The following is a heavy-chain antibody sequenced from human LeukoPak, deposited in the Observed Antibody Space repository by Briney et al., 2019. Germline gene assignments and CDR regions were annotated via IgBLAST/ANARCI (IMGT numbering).Heavy chain of an antibody. CDR1: GGSFSGYY. J-gene: IGHJ4*02. V-gene: IGHV4-34*01. Sequence: SETLSLTCAVYGGSFSGYYWSWIRQPPGKGLEWIGEINHSGSTNYNPSLKSRVTISVDTSKNQFSLKLSSVTAADTAVYYCAYCGGDCYHFDYWGQGTLVTVSS. D-gene: IGHD2-21*02. CDR2: INHSGST. CDR3: AYCGGDCYHFDY.